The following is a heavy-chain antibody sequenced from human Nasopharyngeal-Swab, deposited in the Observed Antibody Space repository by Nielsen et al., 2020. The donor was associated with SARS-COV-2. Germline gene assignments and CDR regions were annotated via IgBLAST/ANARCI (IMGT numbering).Heavy chain of an antibody. CDR1: GYTFTDYY. V-gene: IGHV1-2*02. CDR3: ARDRYGSGSFLGY. CDR2: MNPHNGGT. D-gene: IGHD3-10*01. Sequence: ASVKVSRKPSGYTFTDYYMHWVRQAPGQGLEWMGWMNPHNGGTNYEQKFQGRVTMTRDTSTSTVFMELSSLKSEDTAVYYCARDRYGSGSFLGYWGQGTLVTVSS. J-gene: IGHJ4*02.